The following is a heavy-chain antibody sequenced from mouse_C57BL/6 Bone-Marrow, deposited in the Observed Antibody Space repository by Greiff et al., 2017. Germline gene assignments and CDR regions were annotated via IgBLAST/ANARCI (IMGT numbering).Heavy chain of an antibody. V-gene: IGHV1-50*01. D-gene: IGHD2-3*01. Sequence: VQLQQPGAELVKPGASVKLSCKASGYTFTSYWMQWVKQRPGQGLEWIGEIDPSDSYTNYNQKFKGKATLTVDTSSSTAYMQLSSLTSEDSAVYYCASWWLLRGDYFDDWGKGTTLTVSS. CDR2: IDPSDSYT. CDR3: ASWWLLRGDYFDD. CDR1: GYTFTSYW. J-gene: IGHJ2*01.